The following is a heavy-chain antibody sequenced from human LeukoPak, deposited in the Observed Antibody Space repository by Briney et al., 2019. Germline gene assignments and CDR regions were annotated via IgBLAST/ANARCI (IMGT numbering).Heavy chain of an antibody. J-gene: IGHJ4*02. CDR3: ARDSSSWYEFDY. CDR2: ISAYNGNT. Sequence: GSVKVSCKASGYTSTSYGISWVRQAPGQGLEWMGWISAYNGNTNYAQKLQGRVTMTTDTSTSTAYMELRSLRSDDTAVYYCARDSSSWYEFDYWGQGTLVTVSS. D-gene: IGHD6-13*01. CDR1: GYTSTSYG. V-gene: IGHV1-18*01.